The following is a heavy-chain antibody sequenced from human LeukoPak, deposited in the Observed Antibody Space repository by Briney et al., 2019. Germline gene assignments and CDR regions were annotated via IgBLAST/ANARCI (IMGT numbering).Heavy chain of an antibody. D-gene: IGHD6-19*01. Sequence: ASVKVSCKASGYTFTSYGISWVRQAPGQGLEWMGWISAYNGNTNYAQKLQGRVTMTTDTSTSTAYMELRSLRSDDTAVYYCARVIRSNLIAVAGEPPDYWGQGTLVTVSS. J-gene: IGHJ4*02. V-gene: IGHV1-18*04. CDR3: ARVIRSNLIAVAGEPPDY. CDR1: GYTFTSYG. CDR2: ISAYNGNT.